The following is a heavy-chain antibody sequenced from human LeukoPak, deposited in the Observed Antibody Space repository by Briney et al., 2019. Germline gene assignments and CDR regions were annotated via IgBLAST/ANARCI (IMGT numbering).Heavy chain of an antibody. Sequence: SETLSLTCIVSGGSISGYYWSWIRQPPGKGLEWIGSIYYSGSTDYNPSLKSRVTISVDTSKNQFSLKLSSVTAADTAVYYCARDPPNDFWNNGAFDIWGQGTMVTVSS. CDR1: GGSISGYY. J-gene: IGHJ3*02. D-gene: IGHD3-3*01. CDR3: ARDPPNDFWNNGAFDI. CDR2: IYYSGST. V-gene: IGHV4-59*01.